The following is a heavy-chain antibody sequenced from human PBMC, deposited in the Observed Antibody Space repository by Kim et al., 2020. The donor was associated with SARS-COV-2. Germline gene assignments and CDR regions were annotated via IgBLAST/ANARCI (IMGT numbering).Heavy chain of an antibody. V-gene: IGHV3-9*01. D-gene: IGHD4-17*01. CDR3: AKAQTWDYGDPNYFDY. J-gene: IGHJ4*02. Sequence: SVKGRFTISRDNAKNSLYLQMNSLRAEDTALYYCAKAQTWDYGDPNYFDYWGQGTLVTVSS.